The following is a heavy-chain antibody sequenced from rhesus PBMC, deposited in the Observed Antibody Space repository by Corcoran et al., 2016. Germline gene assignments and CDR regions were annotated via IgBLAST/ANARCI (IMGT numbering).Heavy chain of an antibody. Sequence: QVQLQESGPGVVKPSETLSLTCAVSGGSISDSYRWSWIRQPPGKGLEWIGYINGSSTSTNSTPTLKSRVTMSKDTSKNQFSLKLSSVTAADTAVYYCARGYSNYGGDYGLDSWGQGVVVTVSS. CDR1: GGSISDSYR. D-gene: IGHD4-23*01. V-gene: IGHV4S10*01. J-gene: IGHJ6*01. CDR3: ARGYSNYGGDYGLDS. CDR2: INGSSTST.